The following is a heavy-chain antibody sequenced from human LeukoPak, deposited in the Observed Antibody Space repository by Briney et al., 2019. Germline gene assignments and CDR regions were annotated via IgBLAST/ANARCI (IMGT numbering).Heavy chain of an antibody. CDR1: GFSFSNYW. D-gene: IGHD1-26*01. V-gene: IGHV3-7*03. Sequence: GGSLRLSCTASGFSFSNYWMSWVRQAPGKGLEWVASIKQDESEKYYVDSVKGRFTTSRDNAKSSLYLQMNALRGEDTAVYYCARLVGDVTAWDCWGQGTLVTVSS. J-gene: IGHJ4*02. CDR2: IKQDESEK. CDR3: ARLVGDVTAWDC.